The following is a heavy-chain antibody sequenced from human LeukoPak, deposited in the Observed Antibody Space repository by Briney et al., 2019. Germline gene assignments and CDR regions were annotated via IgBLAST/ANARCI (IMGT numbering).Heavy chain of an antibody. CDR1: GGSISSSSYY. CDR3: ARDPRPTMASLLDY. D-gene: IGHD3-10*01. Sequence: SETLSLTCTVSGGSISSSSYYWGWIRQPPGKGLEWIGSIYYSGSTYYNPSLKSRVTISVDTSKNQFSLKLSSVTAADTAVYYCARDPRPTMASLLDYWGQGILVTVSS. CDR2: IYYSGST. V-gene: IGHV4-39*07. J-gene: IGHJ4*02.